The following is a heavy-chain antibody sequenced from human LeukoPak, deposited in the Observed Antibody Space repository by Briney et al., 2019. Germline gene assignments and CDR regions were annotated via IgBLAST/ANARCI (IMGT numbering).Heavy chain of an antibody. CDR3: ARDEKLRRVPFDY. D-gene: IGHD3-10*01. J-gene: IGHJ4*02. CDR2: IYTGGTT. CDR1: GFTVSSNS. Sequence: GGSLRLSCAASGFTVSSNSMSWVRQAPGKGLEWVGVIYTGGTTYYADSVKGRFTISRDNSKNTLYLQMNSLSAEDTAVYYCARDEKLRRVPFDYWGQGTLVTVSS. V-gene: IGHV3-53*01.